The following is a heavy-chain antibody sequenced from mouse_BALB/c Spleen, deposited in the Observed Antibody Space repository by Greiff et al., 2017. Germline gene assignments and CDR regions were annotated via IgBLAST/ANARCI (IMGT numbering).Heavy chain of an antibody. D-gene: IGHD4-1*01. CDR2: IWAGGST. J-gene: IGHJ3*01. V-gene: IGHV2-9*02. CDR1: GFSLTSYG. CDR3: ARERDWVFAY. Sequence: VQRVESGPGLVAPSQSLSITCTVSGFSLTSYGVHWVRQPPGKGLEWLGVIWAGGSTNYNSALMSRLSISKDNSKSQVFLKMNSLQTDDTAMYYCARERDWVFAYWGQGTLVTVSA.